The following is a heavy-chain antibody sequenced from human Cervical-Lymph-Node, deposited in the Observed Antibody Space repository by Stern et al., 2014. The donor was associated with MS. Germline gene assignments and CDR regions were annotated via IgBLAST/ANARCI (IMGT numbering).Heavy chain of an antibody. V-gene: IGHV1-18*01. D-gene: IGHD1-26*01. CDR1: GYTFTSYG. CDR3: AICILVGPTGSYFYYGMDV. J-gene: IGHJ6*02. Sequence: QVQLVQSGAEVKKPGASVKVSCKASGYTFTSYGISWVRQAPGQGLEWMGWISGYNGDTNYAQKLQGRVTMTTDTSTSTASMELRSLRSDDTAVYYCAICILVGPTGSYFYYGMDVWGQGTPVTVSS. CDR2: ISGYNGDT.